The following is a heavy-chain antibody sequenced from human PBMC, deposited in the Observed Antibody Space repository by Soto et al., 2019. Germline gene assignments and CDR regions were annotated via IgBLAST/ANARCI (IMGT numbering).Heavy chain of an antibody. V-gene: IGHV1-18*01. CDR3: ARPFNDYGDQLYYFDY. J-gene: IGHJ4*02. CDR1: GYTFTSYG. D-gene: IGHD4-17*01. Sequence: ASVKVSCKASGYTFTSYGISWVRQAPGQGLEWMGWISAYNGNTNYAQKLQGRVTMTTDTSTSTAYMELRSLRSDDTAVYYCARPFNDYGDQLYYFDYWGQGTLVTVSS. CDR2: ISAYNGNT.